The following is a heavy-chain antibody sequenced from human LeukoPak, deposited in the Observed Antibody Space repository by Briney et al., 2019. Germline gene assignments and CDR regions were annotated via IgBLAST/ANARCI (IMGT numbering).Heavy chain of an antibody. CDR3: AKSNSYGLVDI. CDR1: GGSFSGYY. D-gene: IGHD3-16*02. J-gene: IGHJ3*02. Sequence: SETLSLTCAVYGGSFSGYYWSWIRQPPGKGLEWIGNIFYSGGTYYSPSLTSRVTISLDTSRNQFSLKLNSVTAADTAVYYCAKSNSYGLVDIWGQGTMVTVSS. CDR2: IFYSGGT. V-gene: IGHV4-34*12.